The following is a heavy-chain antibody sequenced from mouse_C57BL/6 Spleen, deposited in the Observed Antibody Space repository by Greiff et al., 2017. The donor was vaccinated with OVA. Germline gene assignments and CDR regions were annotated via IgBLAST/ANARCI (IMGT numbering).Heavy chain of an antibody. CDR3: ARDGSSHYFDY. D-gene: IGHD1-1*01. Sequence: QVQLQQPGAELVKPGASVKLSCKASGYTFTSYWMQWVKQRPGQGLEWIGEIDPSDSYTNYNQKFKGKATLTVDTSSSTAYMQLSSLTSEDSAVYYCARDGSSHYFDYWGQGTTLTVSS. CDR2: IDPSDSYT. CDR1: GYTFTSYW. V-gene: IGHV1-50*01. J-gene: IGHJ2*01.